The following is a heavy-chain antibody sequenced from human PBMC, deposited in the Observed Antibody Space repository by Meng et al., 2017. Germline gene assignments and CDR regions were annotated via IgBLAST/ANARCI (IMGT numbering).Heavy chain of an antibody. Sequence: QRQDPGPGVWKPSQPPPLPRQASGGSIRSSSYYWGWIRQPPGKGLEWIGSIYYSGSTYYNPSLKSRVTISVDTSKNQFSLKLSSVTAADTAVYYCARAVDTAMDGDAFDIWGQGTMVTVSS. CDR2: IYYSGST. D-gene: IGHD5-18*01. CDR1: GGSIRSSSYY. CDR3: ARAVDTAMDGDAFDI. J-gene: IGHJ3*02. V-gene: IGHV4-39*07.